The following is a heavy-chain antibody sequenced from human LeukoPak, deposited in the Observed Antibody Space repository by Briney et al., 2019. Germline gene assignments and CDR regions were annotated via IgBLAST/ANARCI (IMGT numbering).Heavy chain of an antibody. CDR2: FDPEDGET. CDR1: GYTLTELS. J-gene: IGHJ3*02. V-gene: IGHV1-24*01. CDR3: ATDGVGATRGAFDI. Sequence: ASVKVSCKVSGYTLTELSMHWVRQAPGKGLEWMGGFDPEDGETIYAQKFQGRVTMTEDTSTDTAYIELSSLRSEDTAVYYCATDGVGATRGAFDIWGQGTMVTVSS. D-gene: IGHD1-26*01.